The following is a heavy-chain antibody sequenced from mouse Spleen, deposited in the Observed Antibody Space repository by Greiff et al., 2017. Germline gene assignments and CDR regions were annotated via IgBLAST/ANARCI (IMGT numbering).Heavy chain of an antibody. D-gene: IGHD1-1*01. J-gene: IGHJ2*01. Sequence: EVQLQQSGAELVRPGASVKLSCTASGFNIKDDYMHWVKQRPEQGLEWIGWIDPENGDTEYASKFQGKATITADTSSNTAYLQLSSLTSEDTAVYYCIYYYGIYWGQGTTLTVSS. CDR2: IDPENGDT. CDR3: IYYYGIY. CDR1: GFNIKDDY. V-gene: IGHV14-4*01.